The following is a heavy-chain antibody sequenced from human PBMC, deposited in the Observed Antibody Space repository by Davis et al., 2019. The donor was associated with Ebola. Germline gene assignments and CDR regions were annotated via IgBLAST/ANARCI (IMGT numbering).Heavy chain of an antibody. D-gene: IGHD6-13*01. V-gene: IGHV4-4*07. Sequence: MPSETLSLTCTVSGGSISSYYWSWIRQPAGKGLEWIGRIYTSGSTNYNPSLKSRVTISVDTSKNQFSLKLSSVTAADTAVYYCARDRGSSWYNWFDPWGQGTLVTVSS. CDR3: ARDRGSSWYNWFDP. CDR2: IYTSGST. CDR1: GGSISSYY. J-gene: IGHJ5*02.